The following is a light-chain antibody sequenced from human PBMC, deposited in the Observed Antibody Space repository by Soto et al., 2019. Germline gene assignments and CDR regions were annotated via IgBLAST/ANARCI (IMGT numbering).Light chain of an antibody. CDR2: AAS. J-gene: IGKJ4*01. V-gene: IGKV1-39*01. CDR1: QSISRY. Sequence: DIQMTQTPSSLSASVGDRVTITCRASQSISRYLNWYQQKPGKAPKLLIFAASSLQTGVPSRFSGSRSGTDFTRTISSLQPEDFATYYCQQNYSHLAIFGGATKGDSK. CDR3: QQNYSHLAI.